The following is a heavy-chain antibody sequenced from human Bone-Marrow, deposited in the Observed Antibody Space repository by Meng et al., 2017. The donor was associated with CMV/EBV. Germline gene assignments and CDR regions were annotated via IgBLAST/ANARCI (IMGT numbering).Heavy chain of an antibody. CDR3: ARMPRYSTSADTFDI. D-gene: IGHD2-8*01. Sequence: GESLKISCAASGFTFSSYAMTWVRQAPGEGLEWVSSISSSSGYIYFADSVKGRFSISRDNANSSLYLQMNSLTVEDTALYYCARMPRYSTSADTFDIWGQGQMVTISS. V-gene: IGHV3-21*01. CDR1: GFTFSSYA. J-gene: IGHJ3*02. CDR2: ISSSSGYI.